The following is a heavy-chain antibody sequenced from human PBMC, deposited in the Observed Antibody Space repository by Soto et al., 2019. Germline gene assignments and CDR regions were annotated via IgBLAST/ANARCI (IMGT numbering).Heavy chain of an antibody. CDR1: GFTFSRYS. Sequence: EVQLVESGGGLVKPGGSLRLSCAASGFTFSRYSMNWVRQAPGKGLEWVSSISSSSSYIYYADSVKGRFTISRDNAKNTLYLQMTSLRAEDTAVYYGARAQSYDAFDIWGHGTMVTVSS. V-gene: IGHV3-21*01. CDR3: ARAQSYDAFDI. J-gene: IGHJ3*02. D-gene: IGHD6-19*01. CDR2: ISSSSSYI.